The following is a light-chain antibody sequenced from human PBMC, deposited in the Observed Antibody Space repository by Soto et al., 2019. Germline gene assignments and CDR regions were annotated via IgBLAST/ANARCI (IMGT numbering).Light chain of an antibody. J-gene: IGKJ4*01. CDR1: QSISSE. Sequence: EIVVTPSPATLSLRPRARATISGLSSQSISSELAWYQQKPGQAPRLLIYGASTRATGIPVRFSGSGSGTEFTLTITSLQSEDFAVYYCQEYNNWHPITFGGGTKVDI. V-gene: IGKV3-15*01. CDR2: GAS. CDR3: QEYNNWHPIT.